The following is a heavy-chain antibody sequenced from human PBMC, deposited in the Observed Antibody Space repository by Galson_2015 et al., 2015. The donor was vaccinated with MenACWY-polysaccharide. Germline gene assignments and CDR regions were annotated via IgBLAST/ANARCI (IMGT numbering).Heavy chain of an antibody. J-gene: IGHJ3*02. Sequence: SLRLSCAASGFTFGDYGMIWIRQAPGKGLEWISLIRSKAYGGTPESAASVKGRFTMSRDDSKRIAYLQMNSLNTEDTAVYYCTRFSAKFHDSRGSLDAFDIWGQGTRATVSS. CDR3: TRFSAKFHDSRGSLDAFDI. V-gene: IGHV3-49*03. D-gene: IGHD3-22*01. CDR1: GFTFGDYG. CDR2: IRSKAYGGTP.